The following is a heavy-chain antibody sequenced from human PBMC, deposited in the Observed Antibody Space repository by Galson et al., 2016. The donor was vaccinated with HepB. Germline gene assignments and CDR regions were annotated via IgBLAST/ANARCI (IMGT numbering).Heavy chain of an antibody. J-gene: IGHJ4*02. Sequence: SLRLSCAASGFNFRSYGMHWVRQTPGKGLEWVAGLWYDGSHKNYADSVKGRFTISRDDSKNTLYLQMNSLGAEDTALYCWARDPSGLGAIFGVVKPPDYWGQGSLVTVSS. CDR3: ARDPSGLGAIFGVVKPPDY. V-gene: IGHV3-33*01. CDR2: LWYDGSHK. D-gene: IGHD3-3*01. CDR1: GFNFRSYG.